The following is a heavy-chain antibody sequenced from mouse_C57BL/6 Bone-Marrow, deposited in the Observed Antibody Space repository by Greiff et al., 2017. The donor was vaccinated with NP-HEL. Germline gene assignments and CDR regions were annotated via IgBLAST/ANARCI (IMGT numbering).Heavy chain of an antibody. Sequence: VMLVESGAELARPGPPVNLSCKVSGFTFTSYGISGVKQRTGQGLGWIGEIYTRSGNNNYNEKFKGKATLTADKPSSTAYMELSSLTSEASAVYFCARDYGSSYWGKGTTLTVSS. CDR1: GFTFTSYG. J-gene: IGHJ2*01. CDR2: IYTRSGNN. CDR3: ARDYGSSY. V-gene: IGHV1-81*01. D-gene: IGHD1-1*01.